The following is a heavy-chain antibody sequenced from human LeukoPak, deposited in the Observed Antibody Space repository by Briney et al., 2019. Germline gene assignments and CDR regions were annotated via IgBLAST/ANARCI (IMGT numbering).Heavy chain of an antibody. D-gene: IGHD6-19*01. CDR2: ISHSGST. CDR1: GYSISSGYY. CDR3: ARGGLDYFDS. J-gene: IGHJ4*02. Sequence: SETLSLTCTVSGYSISSGYYWGWIRQPPGKGLEWIAAISHSGSTYYNPSLKSQVTISVDTSKNQFSLKLSSVTAADTAVYYCARGGLDYFDSWGQGTLVTVSS. V-gene: IGHV4-38-2*02.